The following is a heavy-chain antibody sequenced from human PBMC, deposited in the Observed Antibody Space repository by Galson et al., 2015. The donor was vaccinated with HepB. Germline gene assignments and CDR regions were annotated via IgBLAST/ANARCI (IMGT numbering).Heavy chain of an antibody. CDR1: GGTFSSYA. J-gene: IGHJ5*02. CDR2: IIPIFGTA. CDR3: AREVQLERRGWFDP. Sequence: SVKVSCKASGGTFSSYAISWVRQAPGQGLEWMGGIIPIFGTANYAQKFQGRVTITADESTSTAYMELSSLRSEDTAVYYCAREVQLERRGWFDPWGQGTLVTVSS. V-gene: IGHV1-69*13. D-gene: IGHD1-1*01.